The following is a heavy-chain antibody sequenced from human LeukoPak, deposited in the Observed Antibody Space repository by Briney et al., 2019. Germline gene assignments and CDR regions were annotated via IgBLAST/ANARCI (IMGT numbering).Heavy chain of an antibody. D-gene: IGHD2-8*01. V-gene: IGHV3-48*03. J-gene: IGHJ4*02. CDR3: ARDTVNGPFVISLDF. CDR1: GFNFSPYP. Sequence: GGSLRLSCAASGFNFSPYPMNWVRQAPGKGLEWVSHISSDGNTEYYLDSVRGRFTMSRDNAKSLLFLQMNSLRAENTAVYDCARDTVNGPFVISLDFWGQGVLVTVSS. CDR2: ISSDGNTE.